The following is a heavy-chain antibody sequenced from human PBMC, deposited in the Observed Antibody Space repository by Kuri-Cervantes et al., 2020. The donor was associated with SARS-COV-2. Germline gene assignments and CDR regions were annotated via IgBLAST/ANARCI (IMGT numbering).Heavy chain of an antibody. Sequence: ASVKVSCKVSGYTLTELSMHWVRQAPGKGLEWMGGFDPEDGETIYAQKFQGRVTMTEDTSTDTAYMELSSLRSEDTAVYYRASPAPRVIAAAGTGGWLLGPYYYYMDVWGKGTTVTVSS. J-gene: IGHJ6*03. CDR1: GYTLTELS. CDR2: FDPEDGET. D-gene: IGHD6-13*01. V-gene: IGHV1-24*01. CDR3: ASPAPRVIAAAGTGGWLLGPYYYYMDV.